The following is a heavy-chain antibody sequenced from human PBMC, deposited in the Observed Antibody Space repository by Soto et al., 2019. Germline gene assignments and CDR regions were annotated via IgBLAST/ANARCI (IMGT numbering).Heavy chain of an antibody. J-gene: IGHJ4*02. V-gene: IGHV4-30-2*01. CDR2: NYHSGST. Sequence: SETLSLTCAVSGGSISSGGYSWSWIRQPPGKGWEWIGYNYHSGSTNYNPSLKSRDTISVDRSKNQFSLKLSSVTAADTSVCDSASSCSSWFTLRLWGQGTLVTVSS. CDR3: ASSCSSWFTLRL. CDR1: GGSISSGGYS. D-gene: IGHD6-13*01.